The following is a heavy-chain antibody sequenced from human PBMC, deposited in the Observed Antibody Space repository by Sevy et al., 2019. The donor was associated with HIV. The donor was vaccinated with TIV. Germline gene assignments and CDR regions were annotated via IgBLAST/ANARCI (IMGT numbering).Heavy chain of an antibody. CDR1: GFTFSSYA. D-gene: IGHD2-21*02. V-gene: IGHV3-23*01. Sequence: GGSLRLSCAASGFTFSSYAMSWVRQAPGKGLEWVSAISGSGGSTYYADSVKGRFTISRDNSKNTLYLQMNSLRAEDTAVYYCAKTPAEGGDYPNLDFDYWGQGTLVTVSS. J-gene: IGHJ4*02. CDR2: ISGSGGST. CDR3: AKTPAEGGDYPNLDFDY.